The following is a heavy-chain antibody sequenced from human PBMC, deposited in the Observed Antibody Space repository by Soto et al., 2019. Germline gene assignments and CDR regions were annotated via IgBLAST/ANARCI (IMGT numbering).Heavy chain of an antibody. CDR3: ARDRNFYGSGSFQPDVGY. D-gene: IGHD3-10*01. V-gene: IGHV1-69*13. Sequence: SVKVSCKASGCTFSNYAISWVRQAPGQGLEWMGGIIPILDAVFYAPKFQGRVTITADESTSTAYIQLSSLRSEETAMYYCARDRNFYGSGSFQPDVGYWGQGTRVTVSS. CDR2: IIPILDAV. CDR1: GCTFSNYA. J-gene: IGHJ4*02.